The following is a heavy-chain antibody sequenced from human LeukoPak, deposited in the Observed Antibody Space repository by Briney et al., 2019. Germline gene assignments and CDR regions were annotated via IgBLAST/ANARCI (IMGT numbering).Heavy chain of an antibody. CDR1: GGSISSSSYY. Sequence: SETLSLTCTVSGGSISSSSYYWGWIRQPPGKGLEWIGSIYYSGSTYYNPSLKSRVTIFVDTSKDQFSLKLSAVTAADTAVYYCARQRGYNYGSPDYWGQGTPVTVSS. V-gene: IGHV4-39*01. CDR3: ARQRGYNYGSPDY. CDR2: IYYSGST. D-gene: IGHD5-18*01. J-gene: IGHJ4*02.